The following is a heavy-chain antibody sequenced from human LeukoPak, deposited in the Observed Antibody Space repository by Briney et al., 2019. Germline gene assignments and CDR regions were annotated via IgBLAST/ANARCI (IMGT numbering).Heavy chain of an antibody. V-gene: IGHV3-33*01. D-gene: IGHD1-26*01. Sequence: GGSLRLSCAASGFTFSSYGMHWVRQAPGKGLEWVAVIWYDGSNKYYADSVKGRFTISRDNSKNTLYLQMNSLRAEDTAVYYCARESGSSRAFDIWGQGTMVTVSS. CDR3: ARESGSSRAFDI. J-gene: IGHJ3*02. CDR1: GFTFSSYG. CDR2: IWYDGSNK.